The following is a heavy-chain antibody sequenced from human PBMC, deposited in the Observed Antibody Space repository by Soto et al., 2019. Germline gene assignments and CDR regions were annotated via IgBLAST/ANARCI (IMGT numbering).Heavy chain of an antibody. D-gene: IGHD1-1*01. V-gene: IGHV1-8*01. CDR2: MNPNRGNT. CDR1: RYTFTSYD. Sequence: QVQLVQSGAEVKKSGASVKISCKASRYTFTSYDINWVRQATGQGLEWMGWMNPNRGNTGYAQKFQGRITMTWNPSIDTAYMELSSLRFDDTAAYYCARGQEVWWNEGSLGLHDLDICGQGTMVTVSS. J-gene: IGHJ6*02. CDR3: ARGQEVWWNEGSLGLHDLDI.